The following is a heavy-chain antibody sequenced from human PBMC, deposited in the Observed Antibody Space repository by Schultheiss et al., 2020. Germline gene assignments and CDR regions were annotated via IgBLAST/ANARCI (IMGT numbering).Heavy chain of an antibody. Sequence: SQTLSLTCAISGDSVSSHNVGWHWIRQSPSRGLEWLGRTYYRSKWFNDYAVSVKSRITIHQDTYNSQFSLQLNSLTPEDTAVYYCGSSGGHRYDYWGQGTLVTVSS. J-gene: IGHJ4*02. CDR3: GSSGGHRYDY. D-gene: IGHD2-15*01. CDR2: TYYRSKWFN. V-gene: IGHV6-1*01. CDR1: GDSVSSHNVG.